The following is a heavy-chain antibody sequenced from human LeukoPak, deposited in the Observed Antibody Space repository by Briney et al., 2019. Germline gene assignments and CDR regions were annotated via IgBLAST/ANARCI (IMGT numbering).Heavy chain of an antibody. CDR3: ARAPHFFDTSGSRYYFDY. CDR2: IYYSGNT. J-gene: IGHJ4*02. V-gene: IGHV4-34*11. Sequence: SETLSLTCAVYGGSFSGYYWSWIRQPPGKGLEWIGSIYYSGNTYYSPSLMSRVTISVDTSKNQFSLNLSSVTAADTAVYFCARAPHFFDTSGSRYYFDYWGQGALVTVSS. CDR1: GGSFSGYY. D-gene: IGHD3-22*01.